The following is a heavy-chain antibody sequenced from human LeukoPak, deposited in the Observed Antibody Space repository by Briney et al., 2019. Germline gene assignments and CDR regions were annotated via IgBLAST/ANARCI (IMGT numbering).Heavy chain of an antibody. CDR3: ARQYCSSTSCYGVGYFDY. J-gene: IGHJ4*02. CDR1: GYTFTSYD. Sequence: ASVKVSCKASGYTFTSYDINWVRQATGQGLEWMGWMNPNSGNTGYAQKFQGRVTITRNTSTSTVYMELSSLRSEDTAVYYCARQYCSSTSCYGVGYFDYWGQGTLVTVSS. CDR2: MNPNSGNT. V-gene: IGHV1-8*03. D-gene: IGHD2-2*01.